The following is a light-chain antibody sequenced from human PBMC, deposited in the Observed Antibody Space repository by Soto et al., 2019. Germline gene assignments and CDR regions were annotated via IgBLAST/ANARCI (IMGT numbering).Light chain of an antibody. CDR1: SSDVGTYDY. CDR3: SSYTSSSTLYV. V-gene: IGLV2-14*01. Sequence: QSVLTQPASVSGSPGQSITISCTGTSSDVGTYDYVSWYQQHPGKVPKLIIYEVTNRPSGVSNRFAGSKSANTAYLTISGLQAEDEADYYCSSYTSSSTLYVFGTGTKVTVL. J-gene: IGLJ1*01. CDR2: EVT.